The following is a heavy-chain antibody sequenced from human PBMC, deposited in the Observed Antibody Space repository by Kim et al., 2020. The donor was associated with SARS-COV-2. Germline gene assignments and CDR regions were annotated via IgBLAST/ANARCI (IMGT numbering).Heavy chain of an antibody. D-gene: IGHD3-10*01. Sequence: SETLSLTCTVSGGSISSGGYYWSWIRQHPGKGLEWIGYIYYSGSTYYNPSLKSRVTISVDTSKNQFSLKLSSVTAADTAVYYCARAGYGMVRGEVYYYYGMDVWGQGTTVTVSS. CDR2: IYYSGST. J-gene: IGHJ6*02. CDR3: ARAGYGMVRGEVYYYYGMDV. V-gene: IGHV4-31*03. CDR1: GGSISSGGYY.